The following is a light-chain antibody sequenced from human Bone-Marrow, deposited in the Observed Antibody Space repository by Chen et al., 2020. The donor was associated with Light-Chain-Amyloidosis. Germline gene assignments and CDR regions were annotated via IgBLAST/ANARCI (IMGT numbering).Light chain of an antibody. CDR2: DVS. Sequence: QSALTQPASVSGSPGQAITISCTGTNSDVVDYNYVSWYQQHPGKAPKLMIYDVSNRPSGVSNRFSGSKSGNTASLTISGLQTEDEADYYCSSHTSGTAWIFGGGTKLTVL. V-gene: IGLV2-14*01. CDR3: SSHTSGTAWI. J-gene: IGLJ2*01. CDR1: NSDVVDYNY.